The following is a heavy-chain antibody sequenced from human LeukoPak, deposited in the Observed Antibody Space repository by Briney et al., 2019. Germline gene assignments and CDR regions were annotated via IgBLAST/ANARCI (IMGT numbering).Heavy chain of an antibody. D-gene: IGHD6-19*01. V-gene: IGHV1-2*02. CDR3: ARALVAGIYFDL. Sequence: ASVKVSCKASGYTFTGYYMHWVRQAPGQGLEWMGWINPNSGGTNYAQKFQGRVTMTRDTSISTAYMELSRLTSDDTPVYYCARALVAGIYFDLWGRGTLVTVSS. CDR1: GYTFTGYY. CDR2: INPNSGGT. J-gene: IGHJ2*01.